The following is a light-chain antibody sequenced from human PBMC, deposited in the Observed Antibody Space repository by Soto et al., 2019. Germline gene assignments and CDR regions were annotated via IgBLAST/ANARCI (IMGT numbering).Light chain of an antibody. Sequence: DFVMTQSPDSLAVSLGERATINCKSSQSVLYSSTNKNFLAWYQQKPGQPPKLLIYWASTRESGVPDRFSGSGSGTDFTLTISSLQAEDVAVYYCQQYYSTPRTFGQGTKVEL. CDR3: QQYYSTPRT. V-gene: IGKV4-1*01. J-gene: IGKJ1*01. CDR1: QSVLYSSTNKNF. CDR2: WAS.